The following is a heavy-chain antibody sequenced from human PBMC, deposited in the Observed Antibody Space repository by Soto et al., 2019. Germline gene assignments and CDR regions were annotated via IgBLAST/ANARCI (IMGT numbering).Heavy chain of an antibody. CDR1: GGTCSNYA. CDR2: IVPACGTP. J-gene: IGHJ6*02. V-gene: IGHV1-69*01. CDR3: AIRATIFGVASYSYYKMQV. Sequence: QVQLVQSGAEVKQPGSSVKVSCRASGGTCSNYAISWVRQAPGQGLEWMGGIVPACGTPNYAQNLQGRITITADDSTTTVYMDLSSLGSDDTAVYYSAIRATIFGVASYSYYKMQVWGQGTTVTVSS. D-gene: IGHD3-3*01.